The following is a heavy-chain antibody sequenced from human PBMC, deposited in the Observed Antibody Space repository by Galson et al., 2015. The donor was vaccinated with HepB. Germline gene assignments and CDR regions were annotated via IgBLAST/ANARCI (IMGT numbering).Heavy chain of an antibody. D-gene: IGHD4-17*01. V-gene: IGHV7-4-1*02. CDR1: GYTFTNYA. Sequence: SVKVSCKASGYTFTNYAMNWVRQAPGQGLEWMGWINTNTGNTGNPTYAQGFTGRFVFSLDTSVSTAYLQISSLKAEDTAVYYCARGASDADYYFDYWGQGTLVTVSS. CDR2: INTNTGNTGNP. J-gene: IGHJ4*02. CDR3: ARGASDADYYFDY.